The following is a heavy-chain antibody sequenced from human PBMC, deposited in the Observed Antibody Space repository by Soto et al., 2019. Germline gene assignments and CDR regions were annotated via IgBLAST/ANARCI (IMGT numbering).Heavy chain of an antibody. D-gene: IGHD3-10*01. CDR3: AHWDGFGELKY. V-gene: IGHV2-5*02. CDR1: GFSLSTSGVG. CDR2: NYWDDNR. J-gene: IGHJ4*02. Sequence: QITLKESGPPLGKPTQSLTLTWTFSGFSLSTSGVGVGWIRRPPGKALEWLGINYWDDNRLYSPFLKSRLTISNDTSKNHVVLIMTYMDPLDAATYYRAHWDGFGELKYWGQGPLVIVSS.